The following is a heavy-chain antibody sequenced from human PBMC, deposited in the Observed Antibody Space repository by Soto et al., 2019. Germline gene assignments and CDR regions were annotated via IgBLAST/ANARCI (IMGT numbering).Heavy chain of an antibody. CDR1: GGSISSYY. V-gene: IGHV4-59*01. Sequence: SETLSLTCTVSGGSISSYYWSWIRQPPGKGLEWIGYIYYSGSTNYNPSLKSRVTISVDTSKNQFSLKLSSVTAADTAVYYCARVLPLGYCSGGSCYPTASFDYWGQGTLVTVSS. CDR3: ARVLPLGYCSGGSCYPTASFDY. CDR2: IYYSGST. D-gene: IGHD2-15*01. J-gene: IGHJ4*02.